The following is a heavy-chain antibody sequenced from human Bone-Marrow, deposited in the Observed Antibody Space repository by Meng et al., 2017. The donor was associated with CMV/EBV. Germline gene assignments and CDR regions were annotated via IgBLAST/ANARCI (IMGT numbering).Heavy chain of an antibody. CDR1: GFTFSSYW. CDR3: TKGLLF. CDR2: IKQDGSEK. J-gene: IGHJ4*02. Sequence: GESLKISCAASGFTFSSYWMTWVRQAPGKGLEWVANIKQDGSEKYYVDSVKGRFTISRDNAKNSLYLQVNNLRTEDTAMYYCTKGLLFGGQGTLVTFSS. V-gene: IGHV3-7*01. D-gene: IGHD3-10*01.